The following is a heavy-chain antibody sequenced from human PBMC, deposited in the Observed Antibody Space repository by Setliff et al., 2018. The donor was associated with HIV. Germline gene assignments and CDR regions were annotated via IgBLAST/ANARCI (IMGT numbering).Heavy chain of an antibody. CDR1: AGSISSYY. CDR2: IYSSGST. CDR3: ARAYFGSGIYY. D-gene: IGHD3-10*01. V-gene: IGHV4-4*09. J-gene: IGHJ4*02. Sequence: SETLSLTCTVSAGSISSYYWSWIRQPPGKGLEWLGHIYSSGSTNYNPSLKSRVTISVDTSKNQFSLKLYSVTAADTAVYYCARAYFGSGIYYWGQGTLVTVSS.